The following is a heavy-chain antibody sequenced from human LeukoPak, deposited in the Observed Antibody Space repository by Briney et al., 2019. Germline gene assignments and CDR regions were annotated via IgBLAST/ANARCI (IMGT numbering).Heavy chain of an antibody. CDR3: ARDQRGTYYDILTGYPTPEDY. D-gene: IGHD3-9*01. Sequence: ASVKVSCKASGYTFTSYAMNWVRQAPGQGLEWMGWINTNTGNPTYAQGFTGRFVFSLDTSVSTAYLQISSLKAEDTAVYYCARDQRGTYYDILTGYPTPEDYWGQGTLVTVSP. CDR2: INTNTGNP. J-gene: IGHJ4*02. V-gene: IGHV7-4-1*02. CDR1: GYTFTSYA.